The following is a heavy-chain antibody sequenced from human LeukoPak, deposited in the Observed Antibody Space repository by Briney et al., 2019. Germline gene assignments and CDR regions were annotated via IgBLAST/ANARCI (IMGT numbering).Heavy chain of an antibody. D-gene: IGHD3-3*01. J-gene: IGHJ4*02. CDR2: ISAYNGNT. V-gene: IGHV1-18*01. CDR3: ARAVGLNYDFWSGYSSFDY. Sequence: ASVKVSCKASGYTFTSYAISWVLQAPGQGLEWMGWISAYNGNTNYAQKLQGRVTMTTDTSTSTAYMELRSLRSDDTAVYYCARAVGLNYDFWSGYSSFDYWGQGTLVTVSS. CDR1: GYTFTSYA.